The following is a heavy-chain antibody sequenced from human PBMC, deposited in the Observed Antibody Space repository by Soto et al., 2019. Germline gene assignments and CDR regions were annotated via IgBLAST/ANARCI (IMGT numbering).Heavy chain of an antibody. CDR1: GIMSSGYG. CDR2: INPILDST. V-gene: IGHV1-69*09. J-gene: IGHJ4*02. Sequence: QEQVVQSGPAMKEPGSSVKVSCRASGIMSSGYGFSWVRQAPGQGLEWVGRINPILDSTHYAQNLQGRVSITVDKSTDTAYLEVTSLRLEATAISFCATMKRARLDSWGRGTVFTVS. CDR3: ATMKRARLDS. D-gene: IGHD6-25*01.